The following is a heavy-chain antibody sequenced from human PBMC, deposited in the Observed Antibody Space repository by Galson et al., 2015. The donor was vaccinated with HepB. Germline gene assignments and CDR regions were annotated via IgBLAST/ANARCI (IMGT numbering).Heavy chain of an antibody. D-gene: IGHD1-26*01. V-gene: IGHV1-18*04. CDR1: GYTFNSYG. Sequence: SVKVSCKASGYTFNSYGITWVRKAPGQGLEWMGWISVYNDNTNYAQKFQGRVTMTTDTYTRTAYLELGSLRSDDTAVYYCARAQVGATNPWFDPWGQGTLVTVSS. CDR2: ISVYNDNT. CDR3: ARAQVGATNPWFDP. J-gene: IGHJ5*02.